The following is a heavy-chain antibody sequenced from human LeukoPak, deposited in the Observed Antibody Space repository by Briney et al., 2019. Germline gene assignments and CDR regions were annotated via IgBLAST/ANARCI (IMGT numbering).Heavy chain of an antibody. J-gene: IGHJ6*02. CDR3: AKVSGYCSSTSCYRGGYYYYYGMDV. Sequence: GGSLRLSCAASGFTFSSYAMSWVRQAPGKGLEWVSAISGSGGSTYYADSVKGRFTISRDNSKNTLYLQTNSLRAEDTAVYYCAKVSGYCSSTSCYRGGYYYYYGMDVWGQGTTVTVSS. D-gene: IGHD2-2*02. CDR1: GFTFSSYA. CDR2: ISGSGGST. V-gene: IGHV3-23*01.